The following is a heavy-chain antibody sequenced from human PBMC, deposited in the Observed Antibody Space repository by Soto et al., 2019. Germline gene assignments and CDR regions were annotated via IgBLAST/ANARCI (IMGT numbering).Heavy chain of an antibody. Sequence: PGGSLRLSCAASGFTFSSYAMSWVRQAPGKGLEWVSAISGSGGSTYYADSVKGRFTISRDNSKNTLYLQMNSLRAEDTAVYYCAKLSYGSGSYPYYYYGMDVWGQGTTVTVSS. CDR2: ISGSGGST. V-gene: IGHV3-23*01. J-gene: IGHJ6*02. CDR1: GFTFSSYA. CDR3: AKLSYGSGSYPYYYYGMDV. D-gene: IGHD3-10*01.